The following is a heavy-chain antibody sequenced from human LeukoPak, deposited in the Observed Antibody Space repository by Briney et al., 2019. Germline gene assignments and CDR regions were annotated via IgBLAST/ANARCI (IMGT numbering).Heavy chain of an antibody. V-gene: IGHV3-9*01. D-gene: IGHD5-18*01. CDR2: ISWNSGSI. J-gene: IGHJ6*02. Sequence: RAGGSLRLSCAASGFTFDDYAMPWVRQAPGKGLEWVSGISWNSGSIGYADSVKGRFTISRDNAKNSLYLQMNSLRAEDTALYYCAKGSGYSYAVDYYYYGMDVWGQGTTVTVSS. CDR3: AKGSGYSYAVDYYYYGMDV. CDR1: GFTFDDYA.